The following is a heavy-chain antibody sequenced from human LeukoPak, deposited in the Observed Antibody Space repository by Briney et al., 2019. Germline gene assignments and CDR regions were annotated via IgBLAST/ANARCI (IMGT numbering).Heavy chain of an antibody. CDR3: ASPPGRDFWSGA. J-gene: IGHJ5*02. Sequence: GGSLRLSCVASGFTFSSYSMNWVRQAPGKGLEWVSYITRSSSAKFYADSVKGRFTISRDNAENLLYLQMNSLRAEDTAVYYCASPPGRDFWSGAWGQGTLVTVSS. CDR1: GFTFSSYS. CDR2: ITRSSSAK. D-gene: IGHD3-3*01. V-gene: IGHV3-48*01.